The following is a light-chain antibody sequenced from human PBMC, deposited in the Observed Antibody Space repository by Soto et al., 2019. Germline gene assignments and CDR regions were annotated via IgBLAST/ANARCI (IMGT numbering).Light chain of an antibody. V-gene: IGKV1-5*03. CDR3: QQYKSHRRT. J-gene: IGKJ1*01. Sequence: DIQMTQSPSTLSASVGDRVTITCRASQSISSWLAWYQQKPGKAPKLLINKASSLESGVPSRFSGSGSGTEFTLTISSLQPDDFAIYYCQQYKSHRRTFGQGTKVDSK. CDR2: KAS. CDR1: QSISSW.